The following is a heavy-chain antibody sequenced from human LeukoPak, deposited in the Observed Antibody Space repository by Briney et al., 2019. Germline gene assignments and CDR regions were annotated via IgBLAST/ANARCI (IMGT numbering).Heavy chain of an antibody. J-gene: IGHJ4*02. CDR3: AKDIGVAAAGTVFDY. CDR2: ISWNSGSI. D-gene: IGHD6-13*01. CDR1: GFTFDDYA. Sequence: GRSPRLSCAASGFTFDDYAMHWVRRAPGKGLEWVSGISWNSGSIGYADSVKGRFTISRDNAKNSLYLQMNSLRAEDTALYYCAKDIGVAAAGTVFDYWGQGTLVTVSS. V-gene: IGHV3-9*01.